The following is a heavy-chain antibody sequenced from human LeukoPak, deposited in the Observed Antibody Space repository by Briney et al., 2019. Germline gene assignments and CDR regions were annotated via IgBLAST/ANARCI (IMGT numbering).Heavy chain of an antibody. J-gene: IGHJ4*02. CDR3: AEVGGGYCSSTSCFDYGGRFDY. D-gene: IGHD2-2*01. CDR2: ISGSGGST. V-gene: IGHV3-23*01. Sequence: GGSLRLSCAASGFTFSSYAMSWVRQAPGKGLEWVSAISGSGGSTYYADSVKGRFTISRDNSKNTLYLQMNSLRAEDTAVYYCAEVGGGYCSSTSCFDYGGRFDYWGQGTLVTVSS. CDR1: GFTFSSYA.